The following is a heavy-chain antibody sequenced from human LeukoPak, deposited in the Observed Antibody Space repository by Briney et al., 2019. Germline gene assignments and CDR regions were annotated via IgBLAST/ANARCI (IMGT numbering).Heavy chain of an antibody. Sequence: GGSLRLSCVASGFSLSTSSMAWVRQAPGGRPEWVSDIYPDSSDTYYADSVKGRFTISRDNSKNTLYLQMNSLRAEDTAVYYCARDDYDILTGFRGEYGMDVWGQGTTVTVSS. J-gene: IGHJ6*02. CDR1: GFSLSTSS. D-gene: IGHD3-9*01. V-gene: IGHV3-23*03. CDR3: ARDDYDILTGFRGEYGMDV. CDR2: IYPDSSDT.